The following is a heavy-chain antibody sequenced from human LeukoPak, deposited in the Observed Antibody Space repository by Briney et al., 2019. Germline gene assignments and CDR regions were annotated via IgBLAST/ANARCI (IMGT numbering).Heavy chain of an antibody. CDR2: MSSNGGST. D-gene: IGHD3-16*01. CDR3: ARKGVSGLIPFDS. V-gene: IGHV3-64*01. Sequence: GGSPRLSCAASGFTFSSYAMHWVRQAPGKGLEYVSAMSSNGGSTYYGNSVKGRFTISRDNSKHTLYLQMGSLRAEDMAVYYCARKGVSGLIPFDSWGQGTMVTVSS. J-gene: IGHJ3*02. CDR1: GFTFSSYA.